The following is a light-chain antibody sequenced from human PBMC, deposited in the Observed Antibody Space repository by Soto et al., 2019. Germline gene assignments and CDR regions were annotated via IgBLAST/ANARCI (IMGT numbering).Light chain of an antibody. J-gene: IGLJ1*01. CDR3: SSYTSSSTL. CDR2: DVS. V-gene: IGLV2-14*01. Sequence: QSALTQPASVSGSPGQSITISCTGTSSDVGGYNYVSWYQQHPGKAPKLMIYDVSNRPSGVSNRFSGSKSANTASLTISGLQAEDEADYYCSSYTSSSTLVGTGTKLTVL. CDR1: SSDVGGYNY.